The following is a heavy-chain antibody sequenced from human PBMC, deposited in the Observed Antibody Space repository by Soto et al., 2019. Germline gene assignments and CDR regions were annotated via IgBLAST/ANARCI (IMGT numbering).Heavy chain of an antibody. CDR1: GGSISSGDYH. Sequence: QVQLQESGPGLVKPSQTLSLTCTVSGGSISSGDYHWSWIRQPPGKGLEWIGFVYYTGNTYYNPSLKSRVTISVDTSKNQFSLQLSSVTAADTAVYYCARSDFWSGYYPDYWGQGTLVTVSS. CDR2: VYYTGNT. V-gene: IGHV4-30-4*08. D-gene: IGHD3-3*01. CDR3: ARSDFWSGYYPDY. J-gene: IGHJ4*02.